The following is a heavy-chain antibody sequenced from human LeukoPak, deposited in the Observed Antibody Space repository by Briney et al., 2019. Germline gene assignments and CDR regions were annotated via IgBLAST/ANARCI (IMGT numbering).Heavy chain of an antibody. D-gene: IGHD5-12*01. Sequence: GGSLRLSCAASGFTFSSYEMNWVRQAPGKGLEWVSSISSSSSYIYYADSVKGRFTISRDNAKNSLYLQMNSLRAEDTAVYYCARLSDIGYYFDYWGQGTLVTVSS. CDR1: GFTFSSYE. CDR2: ISSSSSYI. V-gene: IGHV3-21*01. J-gene: IGHJ4*02. CDR3: ARLSDIGYYFDY.